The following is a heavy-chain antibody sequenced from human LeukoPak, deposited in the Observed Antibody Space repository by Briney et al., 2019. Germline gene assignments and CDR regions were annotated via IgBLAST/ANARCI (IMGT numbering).Heavy chain of an antibody. V-gene: IGHV3-23*01. Sequence: GGSLGLSCRTSGFTIRSYAMNWVRQAPGKGLEWVSGLSGIGDRTYYADSVKGRFTISRDNAKNTVYLQMNSLRAGDTAIYFCAKDKNYDFWGGYYEGSYGLDVWGQGTTVIVSS. J-gene: IGHJ6*02. CDR3: AKDKNYDFWGGYYEGSYGLDV. CDR2: LSGIGDRT. CDR1: GFTIRSYA. D-gene: IGHD3-3*01.